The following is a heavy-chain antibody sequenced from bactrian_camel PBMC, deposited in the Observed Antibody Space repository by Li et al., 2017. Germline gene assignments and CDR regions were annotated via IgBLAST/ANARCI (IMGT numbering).Heavy chain of an antibody. Sequence: HVQLVESGGGSVQAGGSMRLSCAASGATASTNSVAWFRQVPEKKREGLAVIYTDGSTDHLPGGSAYYADSVKGRFTISQDKTENTVYLQMNSLEPSDTAVYYCARGINEWFLSLTESDYNLWGQGTQVTVS. CDR1: GATASTNS. V-gene: IGHV3S54*01. CDR2: IYTDGSTDHLPGGSA. D-gene: IGHD2*01. CDR3: ARGINEWFLSLTESDYNL. J-gene: IGHJ4*01.